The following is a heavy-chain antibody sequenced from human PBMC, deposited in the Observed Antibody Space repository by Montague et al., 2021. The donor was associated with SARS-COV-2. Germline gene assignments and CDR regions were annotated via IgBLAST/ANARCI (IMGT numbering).Heavy chain of an antibody. CDR1: GGSISSGSY. CDR3: ARVISAVAGANFYFDY. CDR2: SDHSGIT. Sequence: SETLSLTCTVSGGSISSGSYWGWIRQPPGKGLEWIGTSDHSGITYYSLSLESRVTISLDTSKNQFSLNLDSVTASDTAIYYCARVISAVAGANFYFDYWGQGTLVTVSS. V-gene: IGHV4-38-2*02. D-gene: IGHD4/OR15-4a*01. J-gene: IGHJ4*02.